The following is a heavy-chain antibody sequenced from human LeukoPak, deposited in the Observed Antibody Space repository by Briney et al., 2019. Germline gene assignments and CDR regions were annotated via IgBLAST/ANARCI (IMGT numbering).Heavy chain of an antibody. CDR1: GYSISSGYC. Sequence: SETLSLTCAVSGYSISSGYCWGWLRQPPGEGLEWIGSIYRSGSTYYNPSLKSRVTISVDTSKNQLYLKLNSVTAADTAVYYCARDIRLFCSGYYTAYNWFDPWGQGTLVTVSS. J-gene: IGHJ5*02. CDR2: IYRSGST. CDR3: ARDIRLFCSGYYTAYNWFDP. D-gene: IGHD3-3*01. V-gene: IGHV4-38-2*01.